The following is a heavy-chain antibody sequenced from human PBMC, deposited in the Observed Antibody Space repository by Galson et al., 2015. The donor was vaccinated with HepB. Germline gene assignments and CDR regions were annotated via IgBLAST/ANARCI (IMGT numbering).Heavy chain of an antibody. D-gene: IGHD2-15*01. Sequence: SVKVSCKASGGTFSSYAISWVRQAPGQGLEWMGGIIPIFGTANYAQKFQGRVTITADESTSTAYMELSSLRSEDTAVYYCARFPGYCSGGSCSNYYYYGMDVWGQGTTVTVSS. CDR1: GGTFSSYA. CDR2: IIPIFGTA. CDR3: ARFPGYCSGGSCSNYYYYGMDV. J-gene: IGHJ6*02. V-gene: IGHV1-69*13.